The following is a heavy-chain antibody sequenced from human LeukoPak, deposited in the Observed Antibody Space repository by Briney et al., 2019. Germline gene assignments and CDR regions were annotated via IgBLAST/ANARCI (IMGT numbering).Heavy chain of an antibody. CDR3: ARGPKFRWCPHPFDY. CDR1: GGSISSDTYY. Sequence: SETLSLTCSVSGGSISSDTYYWGWIRQPPGKGLEWIGSIYYSGSAFYNPSLKSRVTISVDTTKNQISLNLNSVTAADAAVYYCARGPKFRWCPHPFDYWGQGTLVTVSS. D-gene: IGHD2-8*01. CDR2: IYYSGSA. V-gene: IGHV4-39*01. J-gene: IGHJ4*02.